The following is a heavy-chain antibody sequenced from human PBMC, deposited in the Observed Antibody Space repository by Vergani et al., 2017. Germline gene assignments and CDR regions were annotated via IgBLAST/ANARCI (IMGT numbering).Heavy chain of an antibody. CDR2: ISASDGNT. CDR1: GSTVSGNY. D-gene: IGHD6-19*01. Sequence: ELQLVESGGGLVQPGGSLRLSCAASGSTVSGNYMTWVRQAPGKGLEWVSSISASDGNTYYADSVKGRVTISRDKSKNTLYLQMNSLRAEDTAVYYCARVGRSAVAGTFGAFDMWGQGTMVTVSS. CDR3: ARVGRSAVAGTFGAFDM. V-gene: IGHV3-23*04. J-gene: IGHJ3*02.